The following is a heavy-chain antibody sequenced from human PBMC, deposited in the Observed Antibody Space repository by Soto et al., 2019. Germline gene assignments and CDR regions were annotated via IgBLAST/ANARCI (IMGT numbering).Heavy chain of an antibody. D-gene: IGHD2-15*01. CDR1: GYTFTSYG. J-gene: IGHJ6*02. CDR2: ISAYNGNT. Sequence: QVQLVQSGAEVKKPGASVKVSCKASGYTFTSYGISWVRQAPGQGLEWMGWISAYNGNTNYAQKLQGRVTMTTDTSTSTAYMELRGLRSDDTAVYYCARDRQTYCSGGSCYYYYGMDVWGQGTTVTVSS. V-gene: IGHV1-18*01. CDR3: ARDRQTYCSGGSCYYYYGMDV.